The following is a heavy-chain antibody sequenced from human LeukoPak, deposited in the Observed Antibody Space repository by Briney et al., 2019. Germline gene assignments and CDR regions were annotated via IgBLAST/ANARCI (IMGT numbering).Heavy chain of an antibody. CDR3: ARDRRDGYNLLDY. V-gene: IGHV3-7*01. D-gene: IGHD5-24*01. J-gene: IGHJ4*02. CDR2: IKQDGSEN. Sequence: GGSLRLSCAASGFTFSTYWMSWVRQAPGKGLEWVANIKQDGSENYYVDSVRGRFTISRDNAKNSLHLQMNNLRAEDTAAYYCARDRRDGYNLLDYWGQGTLVTVSS. CDR1: GFTFSTYW.